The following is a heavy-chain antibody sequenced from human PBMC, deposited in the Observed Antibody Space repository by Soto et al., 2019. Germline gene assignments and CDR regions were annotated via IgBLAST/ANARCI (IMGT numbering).Heavy chain of an antibody. CDR1: GFSLSTSGVG. V-gene: IGHV2-5*02. Sequence: QITLKESGPTLVKPTQTLTLTCTFSGFSLSTSGVGVGWIRQPPGKALEWLALIYWDDDKRYSPSLKSRLTITKDTSKNQVVLTMTNMDPVDTATLYCAHYFYADYEGNRFDPWGQGTLVTVSS. CDR2: IYWDDDK. J-gene: IGHJ5*02. CDR3: AHYFYADYEGNRFDP. D-gene: IGHD4-17*01.